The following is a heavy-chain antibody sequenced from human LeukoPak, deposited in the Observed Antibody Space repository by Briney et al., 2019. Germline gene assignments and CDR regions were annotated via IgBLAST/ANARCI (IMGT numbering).Heavy chain of an antibody. CDR2: INWNGGST. CDR1: GFTFDDYG. D-gene: IGHD6-6*01. Sequence: GGSLRLSCAASGFTFDDYGMSWVGHARGKGLEWVSGINWNGGSTGYADSVKGRFTISRDNAKNSLYLQMNSLRAEDTALYHCARERIAARGNWFDPWGQGTLVTVSS. J-gene: IGHJ5*02. CDR3: ARERIAARGNWFDP. V-gene: IGHV3-20*01.